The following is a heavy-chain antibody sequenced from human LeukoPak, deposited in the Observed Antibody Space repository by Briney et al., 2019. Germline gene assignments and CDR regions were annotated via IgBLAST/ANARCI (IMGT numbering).Heavy chain of an antibody. V-gene: IGHV3-74*01. J-gene: IGHJ4*02. Sequence: GGSLRLSCAASGFTFSCYWMHWVRQAPGKGLVWVSRINSDGSSTSYADSVKGRFTISRDNAKNTLYLQMNSLRAEDTAVYYCASLGELSAFDYWGQGTLVTVSS. D-gene: IGHD3-16*02. CDR2: INSDGSST. CDR1: GFTFSCYW. CDR3: ASLGELSAFDY.